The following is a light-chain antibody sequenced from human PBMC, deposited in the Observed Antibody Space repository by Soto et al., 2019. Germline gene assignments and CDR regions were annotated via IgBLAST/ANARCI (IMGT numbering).Light chain of an antibody. J-gene: IGKJ1*01. Sequence: EIVLTQSPGTLSLSPGERATLSCRASQSVSSSYLAWYQQKPGQAPRLLIYGASSRATGIPDRFSGSGSGTDLTLTISRLEPEDFAVYYCQQYGSPPLQFGQGTKVDI. CDR2: GAS. V-gene: IGKV3-20*01. CDR1: QSVSSSY. CDR3: QQYGSPPLQ.